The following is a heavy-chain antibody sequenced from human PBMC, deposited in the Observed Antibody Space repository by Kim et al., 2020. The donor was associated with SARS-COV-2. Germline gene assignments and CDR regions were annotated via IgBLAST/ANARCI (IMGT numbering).Heavy chain of an antibody. Sequence: GGSLRLSCAASGFTFSSYGMHWVRQAPGKGLEWVAVISYDGSNKYYADSVKGRFTISRDNSKNTLYLQMNSLRAEDTAVYYCAKRSFFGVVDYYGMDVWGQGTTVTVSS. J-gene: IGHJ6*02. CDR2: ISYDGSNK. CDR3: AKRSFFGVVDYYGMDV. CDR1: GFTFSSYG. V-gene: IGHV3-30*18. D-gene: IGHD3-3*01.